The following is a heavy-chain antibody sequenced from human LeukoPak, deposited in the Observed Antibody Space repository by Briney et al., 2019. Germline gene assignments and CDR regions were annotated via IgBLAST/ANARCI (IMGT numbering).Heavy chain of an antibody. CDR1: GGSISSYY. CDR2: IYYSGST. J-gene: IGHJ4*02. D-gene: IGHD1-26*01. Sequence: SETLSLTCTVSGGSISSYYWSWIRQPPGKGLEWIGYIYYSGSTNYNPSLKSRVTISIDTSKNQFSLELSSVTATDTAVYYCASGTYLYYFDYWGQGTLVTVSS. CDR3: ASGTYLYYFDY. V-gene: IGHV4-59*01.